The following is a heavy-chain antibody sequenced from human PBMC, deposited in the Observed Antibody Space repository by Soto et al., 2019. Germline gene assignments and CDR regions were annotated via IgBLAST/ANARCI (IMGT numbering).Heavy chain of an antibody. J-gene: IGHJ6*02. V-gene: IGHV5-51*01. CDR3: SSHLSIPGHYYYYGMDV. CDR1: GYSFTSYW. Sequence: GESLEISCKVAGYSFTSYWIGWVRQMPGKGLEWMGIIYPGDSDTRYSPSFQGQVTISADKSISTAYLQWSSLKASDTAMYYCSSHLSIPGHYYYYGMDVWGQGTTVTVSS. CDR2: IYPGDSDT. D-gene: IGHD2-2*02.